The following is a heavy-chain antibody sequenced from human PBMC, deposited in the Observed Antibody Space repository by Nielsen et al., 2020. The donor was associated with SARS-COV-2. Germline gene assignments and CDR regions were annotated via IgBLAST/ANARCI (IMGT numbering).Heavy chain of an antibody. Sequence: SETLSLTCTVSGGSISSGGYYWSWIRQHPGKGLEWIGYIYYSGSTYYNPSLKSRVTISVDTSKNQFSLKLSSVTTADTAVYYCARGTMIVVVIGAFDIWGQGTMVTVSS. J-gene: IGHJ3*02. CDR1: GGSISSGGYY. D-gene: IGHD3-22*01. V-gene: IGHV4-31*03. CDR3: ARGTMIVVVIGAFDI. CDR2: IYYSGST.